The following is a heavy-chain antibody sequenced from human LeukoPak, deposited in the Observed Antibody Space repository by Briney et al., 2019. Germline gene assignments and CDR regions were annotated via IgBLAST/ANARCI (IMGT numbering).Heavy chain of an antibody. Sequence: GGSLRLSCAASGFTFSSYSMNWVRQAPGKGLEWVSYISSSSNTIYYADSVKGRFNISRDNAKNSVYLQLNSLRAEDTAVYYCAPGFCTSTSCSHYFEHWGQGTLVTVSS. J-gene: IGHJ4*02. D-gene: IGHD2-2*01. CDR1: GFTFSSYS. CDR3: APGFCTSTSCSHYFEH. V-gene: IGHV3-48*01. CDR2: ISSSSNTI.